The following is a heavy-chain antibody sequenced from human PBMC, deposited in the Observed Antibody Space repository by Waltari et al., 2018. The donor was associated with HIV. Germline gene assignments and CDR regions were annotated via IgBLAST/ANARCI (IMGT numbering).Heavy chain of an antibody. J-gene: IGHJ4*02. D-gene: IGHD3-10*01. Sequence: QVQLVESGGGVVQPGRSLRLSCVASGFTFSSYGMHWVRQAPGKGLQWVAFIWFNGNNKNYADSVKGRFTISRDNSKNTLYLQMNSLRGEDTAVYYCASDKFGGDQGLAYWGQGTLVTVSA. CDR1: GFTFSSYG. V-gene: IGHV3-33*01. CDR2: IWFNGNNK. CDR3: ASDKFGGDQGLAY.